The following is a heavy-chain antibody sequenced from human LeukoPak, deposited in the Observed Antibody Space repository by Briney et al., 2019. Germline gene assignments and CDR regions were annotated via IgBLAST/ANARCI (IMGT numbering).Heavy chain of an antibody. V-gene: IGHV3-21*01. CDR2: NSSSGSYI. D-gene: IGHD1-7*01. CDR1: GFTFSTYT. J-gene: IGHJ6*02. CDR3: AREKETITGTTFYYYGMDV. Sequence: PGGSLRVSCAASGFTFSTYTMNWVRQATGKALECVSSNSSSGSYIYYADSVKGRFTISRDNAKDSLALQMNSLRAEDTALNYCAREKETITGTTFYYYGMDVWGQGTTVTVSS.